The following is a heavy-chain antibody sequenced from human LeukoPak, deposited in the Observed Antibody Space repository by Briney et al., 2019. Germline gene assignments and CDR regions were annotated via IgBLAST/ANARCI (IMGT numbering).Heavy chain of an antibody. Sequence: GGSLRLSCAASGFTFSSYGMHWVRQAPGKGLEWVAVISYDGSNKYYADSVKGRFTISRDNSKNTLYLQMNSLRAEDTAVYYCAKGTSPYYYYYCMDVWGQGTTVTVSS. CDR2: ISYDGSNK. J-gene: IGHJ6*02. CDR1: GFTFSSYG. V-gene: IGHV3-30*18. CDR3: AKGTSPYYYYYCMDV.